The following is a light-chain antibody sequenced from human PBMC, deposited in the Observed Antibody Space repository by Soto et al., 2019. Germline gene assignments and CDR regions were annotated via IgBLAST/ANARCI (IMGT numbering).Light chain of an antibody. CDR1: SSDVGGYNY. J-gene: IGLJ3*02. Sequence: QSVLTQPASVSGSPGQSITISCTGTSSDVGGYNYVSWYQQHPGKAPTLMIYDVSTRPSGVSNRFSGSKSGNTASLTIYGLQAEDEADYYCSSYTSSSTLVFGGGTKLTVL. CDR3: SSYTSSSTLV. V-gene: IGLV2-14*01. CDR2: DVS.